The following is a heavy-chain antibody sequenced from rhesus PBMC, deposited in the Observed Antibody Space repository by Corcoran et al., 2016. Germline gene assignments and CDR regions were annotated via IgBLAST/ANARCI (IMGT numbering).Heavy chain of an antibody. D-gene: IGHD6-31*01. Sequence: QVQLQESGPGLVKPSETLSLTCAVSGGSVSSSNWWSWIRQPPGKGLEWIGYISGSSGSTYYNPSLKSRVTISTDTSKNRFSLKLSSVTAADTAVYYCARGIAAAYWGQGVLVTVSS. CDR2: ISGSSGST. V-gene: IGHV4-65*01. CDR1: GGSVSSSNW. CDR3: ARGIAAAY. J-gene: IGHJ4*01.